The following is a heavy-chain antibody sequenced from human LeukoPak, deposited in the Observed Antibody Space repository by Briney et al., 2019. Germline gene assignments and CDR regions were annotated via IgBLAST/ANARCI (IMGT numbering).Heavy chain of an antibody. CDR2: IYYSGST. V-gene: IGHV4-39*01. D-gene: IGHD2-21*01. CDR1: GGSISSSSYY. Sequence: SETLSLTCTVSGGSISSSSYYWGWIRQPPGKGLEWIGSIYYSGSTYYNPSLKSRVTISGDTSKNQFSLKLSSVTAADTAVYYCARLLGTHINYFDPWGQGTLVTVSS. CDR3: ARLLGTHINYFDP. J-gene: IGHJ5*02.